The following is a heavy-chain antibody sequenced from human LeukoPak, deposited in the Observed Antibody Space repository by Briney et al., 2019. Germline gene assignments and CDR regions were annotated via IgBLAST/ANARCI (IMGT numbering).Heavy chain of an antibody. CDR3: ARDETIAAAGKPPDY. J-gene: IGHJ4*02. Sequence: GGSLRLSCAASGFTFSSYAMHWVRQAPGKGLEWVAVISYDGSNKYYADSVKGRFTISRDNSKNTLYLQMNSLRAGDTAVYYCARDETIAAAGKPPDYWGQGTLVTVSS. CDR1: GFTFSSYA. V-gene: IGHV3-30-3*01. CDR2: ISYDGSNK. D-gene: IGHD6-13*01.